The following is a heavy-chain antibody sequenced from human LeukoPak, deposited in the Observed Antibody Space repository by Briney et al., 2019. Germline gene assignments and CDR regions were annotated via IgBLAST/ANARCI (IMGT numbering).Heavy chain of an antibody. CDR2: VHYRGSA. D-gene: IGHD3-22*01. CDR3: ARSSSSSIDSWFDP. Sequence: SGTLSLTCSVSGDSIVSGSYYWGWIRQPPGKGLEWIGSVHYRGSAYYNPSLLKNRVTISVDTSKNHFSLTLSSVTAADTAVFYCARSSSSSIDSWFDPWGQGILVTVSS. J-gene: IGHJ5*02. V-gene: IGHV4-39*02. CDR1: GDSIVSGSYY.